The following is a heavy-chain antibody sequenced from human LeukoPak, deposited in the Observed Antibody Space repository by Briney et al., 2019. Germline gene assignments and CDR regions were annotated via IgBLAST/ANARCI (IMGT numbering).Heavy chain of an antibody. CDR1: GGTFSSYA. CDR3: ARAITYYYGSSGYLKYFDY. V-gene: IGHV1-69*13. J-gene: IGHJ4*02. Sequence: SVKVSCKASGGTFSSYAISWVRQAPGQGLEWMGGIIPIFGTANYAQKFQGRVTITADESTSTAYMELSSLRSEDTAVYYCARAITYYYGSSGYLKYFDYWGQGTLVTVSS. D-gene: IGHD3-22*01. CDR2: IIPIFGTA.